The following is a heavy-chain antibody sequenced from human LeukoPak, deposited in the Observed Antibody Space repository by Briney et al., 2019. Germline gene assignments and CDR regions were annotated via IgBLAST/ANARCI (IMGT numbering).Heavy chain of an antibody. V-gene: IGHV1-24*01. CDR3: ATDLMTTVTETWDY. J-gene: IGHJ4*02. CDR1: RYTLTELS. D-gene: IGHD4-17*01. Sequence: ASVKVSCKVSRYTLTELSMHWVRQAPGKGLEWMGGFDPEDGETIYAQKFQGRVTMTEDTSTDTAYMELSSLRSEDTAVYYCATDLMTTVTETWDYWGQGTLVTVSS. CDR2: FDPEDGET.